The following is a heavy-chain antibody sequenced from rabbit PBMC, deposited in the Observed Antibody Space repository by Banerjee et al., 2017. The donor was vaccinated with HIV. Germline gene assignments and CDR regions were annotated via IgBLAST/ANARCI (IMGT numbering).Heavy chain of an antibody. J-gene: IGHJ4*01. D-gene: IGHD4-1*01. CDR3: ARDLAGVIGWNFNL. CDR2: IGAGSSGST. V-gene: IGHV1S45*01. CDR1: GFSFSLKYV. Sequence: QEYLEESGGDLVKPEGSLTLTCTASGFSFSLKYVMCWVRQAPGKGLEWIACIGAGSSGSTQYANWAKGRFTISKISSTTVTLQMTSLTAADTATYFCARDLAGVIGWNFNLWGPGTLVTVS.